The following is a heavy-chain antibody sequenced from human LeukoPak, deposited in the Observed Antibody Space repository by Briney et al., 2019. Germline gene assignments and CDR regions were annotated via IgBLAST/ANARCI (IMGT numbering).Heavy chain of an antibody. J-gene: IGHJ6*02. CDR3: AKDSVDCSGGSCYSPVGYYYGMDV. V-gene: IGHV3-53*05. D-gene: IGHD2-15*01. Sequence: GGSLRLSCAASGFTVSSNYMSWVRQAPGKGLEWVSLIYSGGSTYYADSVKGRFTISRDNSKNTLYLQMNSLRAEDTAVYYCAKDSVDCSGGSCYSPVGYYYGMDVWGQGTTVTVSS. CDR1: GFTVSSNY. CDR2: IYSGGST.